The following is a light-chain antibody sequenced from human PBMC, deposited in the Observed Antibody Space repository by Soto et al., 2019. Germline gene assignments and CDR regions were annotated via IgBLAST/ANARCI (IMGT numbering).Light chain of an antibody. CDR1: SSDVGGYNS. J-gene: IGLJ1*01. Sequence: QSVLTQPASVSGSPGPSIAISCTGTSSDVGGYNSVSWYQQHPGKAPKLMIYNVSNRPSGVSDRFSGSKSGNTASLTISGLQAEDEADYYCSSYTSSNTYVFGTGTKLTVL. CDR3: SSYTSSNTYV. CDR2: NVS. V-gene: IGLV2-14*03.